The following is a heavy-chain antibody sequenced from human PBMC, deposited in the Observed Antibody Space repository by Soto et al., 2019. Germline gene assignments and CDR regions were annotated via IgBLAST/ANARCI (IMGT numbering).Heavy chain of an antibody. CDR2: INAGNGNT. Sequence: QVQLVQSGAEVKKPGASVKVSCKASRYTFTSYAMHWVRKAPGQRLEWMGGINAGNGNTKYSQKFRGRVTITRDTSASTSYMELSSLRSEDTAVYYCARGDNHYDFWSGYYSLDYWGQGTLVTVSS. J-gene: IGHJ4*02. V-gene: IGHV1-3*01. CDR1: RYTFTSYA. D-gene: IGHD3-3*01. CDR3: ARGDNHYDFWSGYYSLDY.